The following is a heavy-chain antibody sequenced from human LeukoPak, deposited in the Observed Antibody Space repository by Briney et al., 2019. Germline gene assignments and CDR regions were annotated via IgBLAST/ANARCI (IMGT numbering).Heavy chain of an antibody. Sequence: PGGSVRLSCAASGFPFSSYAMSWLRQAPGKGLEWVSANSGSGDSTYSADSVKGRLHISRDNSKNTLYLKMNSLRAEDTALLHCAKGYHYDSKGAFVFWGQGTIVTVSS. CDR1: GFPFSSYA. D-gene: IGHD3-22*01. CDR3: AKGYHYDSKGAFVF. J-gene: IGHJ3*01. CDR2: NSGSGDST. V-gene: IGHV3-23*01.